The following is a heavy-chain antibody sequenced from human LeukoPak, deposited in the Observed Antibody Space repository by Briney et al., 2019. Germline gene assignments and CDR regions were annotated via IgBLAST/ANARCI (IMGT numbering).Heavy chain of an antibody. CDR3: ATSPSAAATTFDY. CDR1: GYTLTELS. CDR2: FDPEDGET. V-gene: IGHV1-24*01. J-gene: IGHJ4*02. Sequence: GASVKVSCKGSGYTLTELSMHWVRQAPGKGLEWMGGFDPEDGETIYAQKFQGRVTMTEDTSTDTAYMELSSLRSEDTAVYYCATSPSAAATTFDYWGQGTLVTVSS. D-gene: IGHD2-15*01.